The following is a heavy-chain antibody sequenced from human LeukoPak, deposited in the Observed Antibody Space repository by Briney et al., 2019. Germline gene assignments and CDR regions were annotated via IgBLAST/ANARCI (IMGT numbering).Heavy chain of an antibody. D-gene: IGHD3-16*02. CDR2: IYYSGST. V-gene: IGHV4-39*07. CDR1: GGSISSSSYY. CDR3: ARSYDYVWGSYRYPFDY. J-gene: IGHJ4*02. Sequence: SETLSLTCTVSGGSISSSSYYWGWIRQPPGKGLEWIGSIYYSGSTYYNPSLKSRVTISVDTSKNQFSLKLSSVTAADTAVYYCARSYDYVWGSYRYPFDYWGQGTLVTVSS.